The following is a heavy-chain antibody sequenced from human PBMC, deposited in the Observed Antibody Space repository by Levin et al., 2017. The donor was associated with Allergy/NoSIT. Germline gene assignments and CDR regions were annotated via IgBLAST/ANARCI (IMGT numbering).Heavy chain of an antibody. CDR3: ARVHSGYDYGDALDY. J-gene: IGHJ4*02. CDR2: IKEDGSEK. D-gene: IGHD5-12*01. V-gene: IGHV3-7*01. Sequence: ASVKVSCAASGFTFNTYWMTWVRQAPGKGLEWVAYIKEDGSEKYYVDSVKGRFTISRDNAKTSLYLQMNSLRAGDTAVYYCARVHSGYDYGDALDYWGQGTLVTVSS. CDR1: GFTFNTYW.